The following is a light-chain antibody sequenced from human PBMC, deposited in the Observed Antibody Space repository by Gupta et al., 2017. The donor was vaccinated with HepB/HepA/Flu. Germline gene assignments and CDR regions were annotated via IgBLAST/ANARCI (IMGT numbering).Light chain of an antibody. CDR3: QYSDNKNGVS. J-gene: IGLJ2*01. CDR1: SGSIASNY. V-gene: IGLV6-57*02. CDR2: VDD. Sequence: NVMLPQPHSVSASPGKTVTIPCTGSSGSIASNYVQCYQQRPASAQPNRIYVDDSRRSGAPERFSGSTDWSSKAASPNTSALETEDDADYYYQYSDNKNGVSFGGGTRLTVL.